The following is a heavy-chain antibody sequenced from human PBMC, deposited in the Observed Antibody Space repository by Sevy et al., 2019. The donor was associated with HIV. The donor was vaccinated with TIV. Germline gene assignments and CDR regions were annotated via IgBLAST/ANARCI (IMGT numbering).Heavy chain of an antibody. V-gene: IGHV4-34*01. D-gene: IGHD3-9*01. Sequence: SETLSLTCAVYGGSFSGYYWSWIRQPPGKGLEWIGEINHSGSTNYNPSLKSRVTISVDTSKNQFSLKLSSVTAADTAVYYCARCANYDILTGGPYYYYGMDVWGQGTTVTVSS. CDR1: GGSFSGYY. J-gene: IGHJ6*02. CDR3: ARCANYDILTGGPYYYYGMDV. CDR2: INHSGST.